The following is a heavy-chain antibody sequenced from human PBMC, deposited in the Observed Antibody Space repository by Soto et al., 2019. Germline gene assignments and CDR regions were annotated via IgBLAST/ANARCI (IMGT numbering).Heavy chain of an antibody. CDR1: GFTFSSYW. D-gene: IGHD6-19*01. V-gene: IGHV3-7*03. J-gene: IGHJ4*02. CDR2: IKQAGSEK. CDR3: ERDRLNRAVAGTSYFDY. Sequence: VQLVESGGGLVQPGGSLRLSCAASGFTFSSYWMSWVRQAPGKGLEWVANIKQAGSEKSYVDSVKGRFTISRDNATNSLYLQMNSLRAEDTAVYYCERDRLNRAVAGTSYFDYWCQGTLVPVS.